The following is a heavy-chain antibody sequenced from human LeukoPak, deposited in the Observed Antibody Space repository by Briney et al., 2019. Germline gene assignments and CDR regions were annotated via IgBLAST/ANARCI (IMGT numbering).Heavy chain of an antibody. CDR1: GFTLSSYS. V-gene: IGHV3-48*01. Sequence: PGGSLRLSCAASGFTLSSYSMNWVRPAPGKGLEWVSYISSSSSTIYYADSVKGRFTISRDNAKNSLYLQMNSLRAEDPAVYYCARRGFDAWREGTLATVSS. CDR2: ISSSSSTI. J-gene: IGHJ5*02. CDR3: ARRGFDA.